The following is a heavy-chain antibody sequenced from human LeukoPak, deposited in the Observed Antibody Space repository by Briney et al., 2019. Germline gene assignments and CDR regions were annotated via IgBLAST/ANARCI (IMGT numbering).Heavy chain of an antibody. CDR2: IYTSGST. CDR1: GYSISSGYY. V-gene: IGHV4-4*07. J-gene: IGHJ4*02. CDR3: ARESSGYYGDFDY. Sequence: SETLSLTCTVSGYSISSGYYWSWIRQPAGKGLEWIGRIYTSGSTNYNPSLKSRVTMSVDTSKNQFSLKLSSVTAADTAVYYCARESSGYYGDFDYWGQGTLVTVSS. D-gene: IGHD3-22*01.